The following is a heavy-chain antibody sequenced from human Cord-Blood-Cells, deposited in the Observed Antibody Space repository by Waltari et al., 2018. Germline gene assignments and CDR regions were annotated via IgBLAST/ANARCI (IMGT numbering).Heavy chain of an antibody. CDR1: GGSISSSSYY. CDR3: ATFAPKYSSGWSNWFDP. V-gene: IGHV4-39*07. D-gene: IGHD6-19*01. CDR2: IYYSGRT. Sequence: QLQLQESGPGLVKPSETLSLTCTVSGGSISSSSYYWGWIRQPPGKGLEWIGSIYYSGRTYYNPSLKSRVTISVDTSKNQFSLKLSSVTAADTAVYYCATFAPKYSSGWSNWFDPWGQGTLVTVSS. J-gene: IGHJ5*02.